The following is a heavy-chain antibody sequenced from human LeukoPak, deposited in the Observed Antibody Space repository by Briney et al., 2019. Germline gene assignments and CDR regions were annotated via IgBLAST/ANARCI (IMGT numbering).Heavy chain of an antibody. CDR2: IYDNGMTT. CDR3: VRGLNYGFDY. V-gene: IGHV3-74*01. J-gene: IGHJ4*02. CDR1: GFTFSSYP. Sequence: GGSLRLSCGVSGFTFSSYPMQWVRHAPGEGGVWVSRIYDNGMTTFHADSVKGRFTISRDNAKNTLSPQIYSVRVGDTAVYYCVRGLNYGFDYWGQGTLVTVSS. D-gene: IGHD4-17*01.